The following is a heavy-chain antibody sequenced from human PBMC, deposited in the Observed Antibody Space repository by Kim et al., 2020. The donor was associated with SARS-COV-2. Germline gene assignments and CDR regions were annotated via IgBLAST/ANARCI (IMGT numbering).Heavy chain of an antibody. Sequence: GGSLRLSCAASGFTFSSYAMSWVRQAPGKGLEWVSAISGSGGSTYYADSVKGRFTISRDNSKNTLYLQMNSLRAEDTAVYYCAKSTYYDFWSGYLWYFDLWGRGTLVTVSS. D-gene: IGHD3-3*01. V-gene: IGHV3-23*01. J-gene: IGHJ2*01. CDR1: GFTFSSYA. CDR3: AKSTYYDFWSGYLWYFDL. CDR2: ISGSGGST.